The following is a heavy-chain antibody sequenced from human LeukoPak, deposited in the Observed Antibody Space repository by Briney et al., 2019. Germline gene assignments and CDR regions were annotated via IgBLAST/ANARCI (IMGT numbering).Heavy chain of an antibody. CDR3: ARETHSGRYSLDNWFDP. V-gene: IGHV4-4*07. Sequence: NPSETLSLTCTVSDGSISTNYWSWIRQPAGKGLEWIGRIYASGSTNYKPSLKSRVTMSVDTSKNQFSLKLNSVTAADTAVYYCARETHSGRYSLDNWFDPWGQGTLVTVSS. D-gene: IGHD1-26*01. J-gene: IGHJ5*02. CDR1: DGSISTNY. CDR2: IYASGST.